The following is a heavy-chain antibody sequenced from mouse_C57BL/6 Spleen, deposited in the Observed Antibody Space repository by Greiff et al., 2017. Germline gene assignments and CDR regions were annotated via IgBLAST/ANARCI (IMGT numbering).Heavy chain of an antibody. CDR3: ARDYYGSSYDYAMDY. D-gene: IGHD1-1*01. CDR2: ISSGSSTI. Sequence: DVMLVESGGGLVKPGGSLKLSCAASGFTFSDYGMHWVRQAPEKGLEWVAYISSGSSTIYSADTVKGRFTISRDNAKNTLFLQMTSLRSEDTAMYYCARDYYGSSYDYAMDYWGQGTSVTVSS. J-gene: IGHJ4*01. CDR1: GFTFSDYG. V-gene: IGHV5-17*01.